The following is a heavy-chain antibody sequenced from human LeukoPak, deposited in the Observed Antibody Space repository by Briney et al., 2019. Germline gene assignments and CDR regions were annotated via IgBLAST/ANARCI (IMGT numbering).Heavy chain of an antibody. CDR2: ISHSGST. Sequence: PSETLSLTCAVYGGSFSGYYWSWIRQPPGKGLEWIGEISHSGSTNYNPSLKSRVTISVDTSKNQFSLKLSSVTAADTAVYCCARGLGTVVTLGAFDIWGQGTMVTVSS. CDR1: GGSFSGYY. D-gene: IGHD4-23*01. CDR3: ARGLGTVVTLGAFDI. V-gene: IGHV4-34*01. J-gene: IGHJ3*02.